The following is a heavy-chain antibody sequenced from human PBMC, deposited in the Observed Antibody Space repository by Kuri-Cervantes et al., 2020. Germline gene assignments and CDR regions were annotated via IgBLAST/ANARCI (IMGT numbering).Heavy chain of an antibody. CDR3: ARCGSHWYFDL. J-gene: IGHJ2*01. Sequence: GGSLRLSCAASGFTFSDYYMNWVRQAPGKGLEWVSSISSSSTIYYADSVKGRFTISRDNAKNSLYLQMNSLRAEDTAVYYCARCGSHWYFDLWGRGTLVAVSS. CDR1: GFTFSDYY. CDR2: ISSSSTI. V-gene: IGHV3-69-1*01. D-gene: IGHD5-12*01.